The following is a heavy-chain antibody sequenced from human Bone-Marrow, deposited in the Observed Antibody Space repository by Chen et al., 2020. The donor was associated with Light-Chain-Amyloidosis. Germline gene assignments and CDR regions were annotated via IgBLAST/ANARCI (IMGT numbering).Heavy chain of an antibody. CDR2: VYHNGGT. Sequence: QVQLQESGPGLVKPSETLSFTCAVSGYSISSGYYWGWIRQPPGKGLEWIGEVYHNGGTNYNPSLKNRVTIFVDNSKNQFSLQLTSVTAADTAVYFCARVGSDYYDNSGFYPLDYWGQGTLVTVSS. J-gene: IGHJ4*02. CDR1: GYSISSGYY. V-gene: IGHV4-38-2*01. CDR3: ARVGSDYYDNSGFYPLDY. D-gene: IGHD3-22*01.